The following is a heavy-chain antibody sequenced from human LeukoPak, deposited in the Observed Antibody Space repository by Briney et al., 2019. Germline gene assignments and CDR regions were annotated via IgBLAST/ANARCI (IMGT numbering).Heavy chain of an antibody. CDR2: VFDNEDA. CDR3: AKGETATTSPFDY. CDR1: GASLSHYH. J-gene: IGHJ4*02. D-gene: IGHD4-17*01. Sequence: SETLSLTCAVSGASLSHYHWNWFRQPPGKGLEWIASVFDNEDANYNPSLESRVTISLDTSKSHVSLRLTSVTAADTAVYFCAKGETATTSPFDYWGQGILVTVSS. V-gene: IGHV4-59*01.